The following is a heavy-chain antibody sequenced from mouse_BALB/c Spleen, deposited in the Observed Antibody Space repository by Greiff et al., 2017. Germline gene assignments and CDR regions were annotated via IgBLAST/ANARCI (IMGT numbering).Heavy chain of an antibody. D-gene: IGHD1-1*01. CDR2: INPSTGYT. CDR1: GYTFTSYW. Sequence: QVQLQHSGAELAKPGASVKMSCKASGYTFTSYWMHWVKQRPGQGLEWIGYINPSTGYTEYNQKFKDKATLTADKSSSTAYMQLSSLTSEDSAVYYCARWVTTVVAPFDYWGQGTTLTVSS. V-gene: IGHV1-7*01. CDR3: ARWVTTVVAPFDY. J-gene: IGHJ2*01.